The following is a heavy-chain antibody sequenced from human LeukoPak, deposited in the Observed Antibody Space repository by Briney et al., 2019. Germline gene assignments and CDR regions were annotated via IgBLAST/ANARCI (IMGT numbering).Heavy chain of an antibody. CDR2: INHSGST. V-gene: IGHV4-34*01. D-gene: IGHD3-3*01. CDR3: ARAKAVRITIFGVVKYYFDY. CDR1: GGSFSGYY. Sequence: TSETLSPTCAVYGGSFSGYYWSWIRQPPGKGLEWIGEINHSGSTNYNPSLKSRVTISVDTSKNQFSLKLSSVTAADTAVYYCARAKAVRITIFGVVKYYFDYWGQGTLVTVSS. J-gene: IGHJ4*02.